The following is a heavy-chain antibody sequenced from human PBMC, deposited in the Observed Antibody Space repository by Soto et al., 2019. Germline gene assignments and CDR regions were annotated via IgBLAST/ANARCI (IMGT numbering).Heavy chain of an antibody. Sequence: KVSCKASGYTFTSYYMHWVRQAPGQGLEWMVIINPSGGSTSYAQKFQGRVTMTRDTSTSTVYMELSSLRSEDTAVYYCARDKRRFNNPSDQANWFDPWGQGXLVTVYS. J-gene: IGHJ5*02. CDR1: GYTFTSYY. V-gene: IGHV1-46*01. CDR3: ARDKRRFNNPSDQANWFDP. CDR2: INPSGGST. D-gene: IGHD3-3*01.